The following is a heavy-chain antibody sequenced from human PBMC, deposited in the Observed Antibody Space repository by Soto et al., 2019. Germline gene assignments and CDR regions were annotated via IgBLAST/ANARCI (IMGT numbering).Heavy chain of an antibody. CDR2: INPNSGGT. CDR3: ARDLITYYYGSGSSLYADYYYYGMDV. D-gene: IGHD3-10*01. V-gene: IGHV1-2*04. CDR1: GYTFTGYY. J-gene: IGHJ6*02. Sequence: ASVKVSCKASGYTFTGYYMHWVRQAPGQGLEWMGWINPNSGGTNYAQKFQGWVTMTRDRSISTAYMELSRLRSDDTAVYYCARDLITYYYGSGSSLYADYYYYGMDVWGQGTTVTVSS.